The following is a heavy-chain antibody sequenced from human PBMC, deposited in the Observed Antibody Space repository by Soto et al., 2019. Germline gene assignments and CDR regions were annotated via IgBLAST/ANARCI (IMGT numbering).Heavy chain of an antibody. D-gene: IGHD6-13*01. J-gene: IGHJ4*02. CDR1: GDSVSSNSAA. V-gene: IGHV6-1*01. CDR3: ARANEAAAGYYFDY. Sequence: PSQTLSLPCAISGDSVSSNSAAWNCIIHSASRGLEWLGRTYYRSKWYNDYAVSVKSRITVNPDTSKNQFSLRLNSVTPEDTAVHYCARANEAAAGYYFDYWGQGTLVTVSS. CDR2: TYYRSKWYN.